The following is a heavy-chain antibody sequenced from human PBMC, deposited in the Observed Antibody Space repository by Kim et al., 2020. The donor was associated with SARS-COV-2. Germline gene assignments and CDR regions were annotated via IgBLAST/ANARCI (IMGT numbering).Heavy chain of an antibody. J-gene: IGHJ4*02. Sequence: GGSLRLSCAASGFTFSSYWMHWVRQAPGKGLVWVSRINSDGSSTSYADSVKGRFTISRDNAKNTLYLQMNSLRAEDTAVYYYASLTIAAAITPYYFDYWGQGTLVTVSS. V-gene: IGHV3-74*01. D-gene: IGHD6-13*01. CDR2: INSDGSST. CDR3: ASLTIAAAITPYYFDY. CDR1: GFTFSSYW.